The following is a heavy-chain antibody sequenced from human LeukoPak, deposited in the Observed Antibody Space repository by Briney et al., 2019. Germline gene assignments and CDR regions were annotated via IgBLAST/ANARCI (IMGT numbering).Heavy chain of an antibody. Sequence: RGESLKISCKGSGYSFTSYWIGWVRQMPGKGLEWMGIIYPGDSDTRYSPSFQGQVTISADKSISTAYLQWSSLKASDTAMYYCARPTRGYYYDSSGYYWDPLPLQHWGQGTLVTVSS. V-gene: IGHV5-51*01. CDR1: GYSFTSYW. J-gene: IGHJ1*01. D-gene: IGHD3-22*01. CDR2: IYPGDSDT. CDR3: ARPTRGYYYDSSGYYWDPLPLQH.